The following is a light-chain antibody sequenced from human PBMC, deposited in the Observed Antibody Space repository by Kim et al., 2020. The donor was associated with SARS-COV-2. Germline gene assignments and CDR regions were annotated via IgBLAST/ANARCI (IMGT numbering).Light chain of an antibody. V-gene: IGKV3-15*01. CDR1: QSVSSN. J-gene: IGKJ1*01. Sequence: EIVMTQSPATLSVSPGERATLSCRASQSVSSNLAWYQQKPGQTPRLLIYGASTRATGIPARFSGSGSGTEFTLTISSLQSEDFAVYYCQQYNNRPPVTFGQGTKVDIK. CDR3: QQYNNRPPVT. CDR2: GAS.